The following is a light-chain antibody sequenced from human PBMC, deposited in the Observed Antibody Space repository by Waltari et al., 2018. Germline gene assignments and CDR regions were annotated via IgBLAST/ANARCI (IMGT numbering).Light chain of an antibody. CDR3: QLYHDSPRT. CDR1: QSVSPK. Sequence: LVMTQSPATLSVSPGETVSISFRAGQSVSPKLAWYQQKPGQAPRLLIYGTFVRATGIPGRFSGSESGTEFTLTISSLQSEDFALYYCQLYHDSPRTFGGGTKVEI. V-gene: IGKV3-15*01. CDR2: GTF. J-gene: IGKJ4*01.